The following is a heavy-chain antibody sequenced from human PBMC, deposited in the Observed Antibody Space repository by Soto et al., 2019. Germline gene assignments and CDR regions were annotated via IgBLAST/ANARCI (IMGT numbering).Heavy chain of an antibody. D-gene: IGHD3-10*01. CDR1: GDSVSSNSAA. V-gene: IGHV6-1*01. Sequence: SQTLSLTCAISGDSVSSNSAAWNWIRQSPSRGLEWLGRTYYRSKWYNDYAVSVKSRITINPDTSKNQFSLQLNSVTPEDTAVYYCARAGNYYGSGSYSGYYYYYGMDVWGQATTVTVSS. J-gene: IGHJ6*01. CDR2: TYYRSKWYN. CDR3: ARAGNYYGSGSYSGYYYYYGMDV.